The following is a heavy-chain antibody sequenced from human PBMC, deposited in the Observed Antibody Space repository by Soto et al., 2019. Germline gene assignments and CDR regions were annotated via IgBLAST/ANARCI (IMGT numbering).Heavy chain of an antibody. CDR2: ISAYNGNT. D-gene: IGHD6-13*01. CDR1: GYTFTSYG. V-gene: IGHV1-18*01. CDR3: ARAGIAAAGKNNWFDP. Sequence: ASVKVSCKASGYTFTSYGISWVRQAPGQGLERMGWISAYNGNTNYAQKLQGRVTMTTDTSTSTAYMELRSLRSDDTAVYYCARAGIAAAGKNNWFDPWGQGTLVTVSS. J-gene: IGHJ5*02.